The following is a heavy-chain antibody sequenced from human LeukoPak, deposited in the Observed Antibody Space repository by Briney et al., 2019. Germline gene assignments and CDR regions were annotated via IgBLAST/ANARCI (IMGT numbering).Heavy chain of an antibody. CDR1: GFTFSSYS. J-gene: IGHJ3*02. V-gene: IGHV3-21*01. D-gene: IGHD3-22*01. CDR2: ISSSSSYI. CDR3: ARDGPYDSSGYYYLDAFDI. Sequence: PGGSLRLSCAASGFTFSSYSMNWVRQAPGEGLEWVSSISSSSSYIYYADSVKGRFTISRDNAKNSLYLQMNSLRAEDTAVYYCARDGPYDSSGYYYLDAFDIWGQGTMVTVSS.